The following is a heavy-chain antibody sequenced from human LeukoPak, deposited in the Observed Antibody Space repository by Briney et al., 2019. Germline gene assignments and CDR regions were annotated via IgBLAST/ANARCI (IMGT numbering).Heavy chain of an antibody. CDR1: GGSISSGSYY. J-gene: IGHJ3*02. CDR3: AREYCSSTSCYTGDAFDI. Sequence: PSQTLSLTCTVSGGSISSGSYYWSWIRQPPGKGLEWIGYIYYSGSTNYNPSLKSRVTISVDTSKNQFSLKLSSVTAADTAVYYCAREYCSSTSCYTGDAFDIWGQGTMVTVSS. CDR2: IYYSGST. V-gene: IGHV4-61*01. D-gene: IGHD2-2*02.